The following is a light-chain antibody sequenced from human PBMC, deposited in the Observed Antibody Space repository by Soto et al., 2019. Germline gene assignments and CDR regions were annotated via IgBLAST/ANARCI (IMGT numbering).Light chain of an antibody. V-gene: IGLV1-40*01. J-gene: IGLJ2*01. CDR2: GNS. CDR3: QSYDSSLSVVV. Sequence: QSVLTQPPSVSGAPGQRVTISCTGSSSNIGAGYDVHWYQQLPGTAPKLLIYGNSNRPSGVPDRFSGSKSGTSASLAITGLQVEDEADYYCQSYDSSLSVVVFGGGTQLTVL. CDR1: SSNIGAGYD.